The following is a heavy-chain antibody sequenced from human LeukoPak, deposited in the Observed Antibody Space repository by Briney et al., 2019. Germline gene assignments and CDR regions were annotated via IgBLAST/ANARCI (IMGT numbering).Heavy chain of an antibody. CDR1: DGSISSSSDY. V-gene: IGHV4-39*07. CDR3: ARGAERPSMGDWFDP. D-gene: IGHD1-1*01. CDR2: IYYSGST. J-gene: IGHJ5*02. Sequence: SETLSLPCTVSDGSISSSSDYWGWIRQPPGKGLEWIGTIYYSGSTYYNPSLKSRVTISVDTSKNQFSLKLSSVTAADTAVYYCARGAERPSMGDWFDPWGQGTLVTVSS.